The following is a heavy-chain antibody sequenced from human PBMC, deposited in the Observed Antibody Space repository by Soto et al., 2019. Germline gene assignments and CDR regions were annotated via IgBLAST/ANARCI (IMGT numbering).Heavy chain of an antibody. D-gene: IGHD6-19*01. J-gene: IGHJ3*02. CDR1: GGTFSIYA. V-gene: IGHV1-69*06. CDR2: IIPIFGTA. CDR3: ASPIAVAGGAFDI. Sequence: SVKVSCKASGGTFSIYAISWVLQSPGQGLEWMGGIIPIFGTANYAQKFQGRVTITADKSTSTAYMELSSLRSEDTAVYCCASPIAVAGGAFDIWGQGTMVTVSS.